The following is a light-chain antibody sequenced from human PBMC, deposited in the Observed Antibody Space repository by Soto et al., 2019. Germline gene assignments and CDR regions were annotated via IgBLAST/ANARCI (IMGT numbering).Light chain of an antibody. V-gene: IGKV3-15*01. CDR2: GAS. CDR1: QSISDT. Sequence: EIVMTQSPATLSVSPGGRATLSCRASQSISDTLAWYQQKPGQAPRLLIYGASTRAPGLPARFSGSESGTDFTLTISSLQSEDFAVYYCQQYNNWPWTFGQGTKVDIK. J-gene: IGKJ1*01. CDR3: QQYNNWPWT.